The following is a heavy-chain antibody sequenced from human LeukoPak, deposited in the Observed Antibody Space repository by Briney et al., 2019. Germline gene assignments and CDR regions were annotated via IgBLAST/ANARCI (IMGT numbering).Heavy chain of an antibody. Sequence: SQTLSLTCAVSGGSISSGGYSWSWIRQPPGKGLEWIGYIYHSGSTYCNPSLKSRVTISVDRSKNQFSLKLSSVTAADAAVYYCARSPYYYYYGMDDWGQGTTVTVSS. J-gene: IGHJ6*02. V-gene: IGHV4-30-2*01. CDR3: ARSPYYYYYGMDD. CDR2: IYHSGST. CDR1: GGSISSGGYS.